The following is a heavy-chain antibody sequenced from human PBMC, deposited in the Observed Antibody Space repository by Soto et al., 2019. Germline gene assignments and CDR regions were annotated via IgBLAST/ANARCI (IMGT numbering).Heavy chain of an antibody. D-gene: IGHD3-10*01. Sequence: GGSLRLSCVASGFTFSDAWMIWVRQAPGKGLEWVSGISGSGGSTYYADSVKGRFTISRDNSKNTLYLQMNSLRAEDTAVYYCAKDRVYTITFDYWGQGTLVTVSS. J-gene: IGHJ4*02. CDR2: ISGSGGST. CDR1: GFTFSDA. V-gene: IGHV3-23*01. CDR3: AKDRVYTITFDY.